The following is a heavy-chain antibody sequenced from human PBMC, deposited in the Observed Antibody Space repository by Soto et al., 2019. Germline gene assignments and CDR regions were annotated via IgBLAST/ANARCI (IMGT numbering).Heavy chain of an antibody. J-gene: IGHJ5*02. Sequence: QITLEESGPTLVKPTQTLTLTCTFSGFSLGTSGVGVGWIRQPPGKALEWLAFIYWNDDKRYSPSLKNRLTIRKDTPKNQVVLTMTNMDPVDTATYYCARRQRYNWNDGGWFGPWGQGTLVTVSS. CDR1: GFSLGTSGVG. CDR3: ARRQRYNWNDGGWFGP. D-gene: IGHD1-1*01. CDR2: IYWNDDK. V-gene: IGHV2-5*01.